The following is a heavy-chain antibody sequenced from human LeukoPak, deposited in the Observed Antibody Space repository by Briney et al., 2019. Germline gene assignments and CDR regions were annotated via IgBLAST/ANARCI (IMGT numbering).Heavy chain of an antibody. Sequence: GGSLRLSCAASGFTFSSYEMNWVRQAPGKGLEWVSYISSSGSTIYYAGSVKGRFTISRDNAKNSLYLQMNSLKAEDTAVYYCARASSIVSPPVYWGQGTLVTVPS. CDR1: GFTFSSYE. V-gene: IGHV3-48*03. CDR3: ARASSIVSPPVY. J-gene: IGHJ4*02. CDR2: ISSSGSTI. D-gene: IGHD2-15*01.